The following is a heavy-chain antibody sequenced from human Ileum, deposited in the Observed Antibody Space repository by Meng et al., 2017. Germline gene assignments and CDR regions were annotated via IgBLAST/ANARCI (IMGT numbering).Heavy chain of an antibody. V-gene: IGHV4-30-4*01. CDR2: IYYSGST. CDR1: GCSISSGDYY. Sequence: QVQLQESGPGLVKPSQTLSPTCTVSGCSISSGDYYWSWIRQPPGKGLEWIGYIYYSGSTYYNPSLKSRVTISVDTSKNQFSLKLSSVTAADTAVYYCARENTIFGVVWGSWFDPWGQGTLVTVSS. CDR3: ARENTIFGVVWGSWFDP. J-gene: IGHJ5*02. D-gene: IGHD3-3*01.